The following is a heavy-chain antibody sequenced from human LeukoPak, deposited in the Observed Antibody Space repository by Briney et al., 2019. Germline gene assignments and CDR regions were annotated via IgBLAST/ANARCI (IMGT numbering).Heavy chain of an antibody. Sequence: ASVTVSCKASGYTFTSYGISWVRQAPGQGLEWMGWISAYNGNTNYAQKLQGRVTMTTDTSTSTAYMELRSLRSDDTAVYYCARALFFYDILTGLAPNYFDYWGQGTLVTVSS. CDR1: GYTFTSYG. D-gene: IGHD3-9*01. V-gene: IGHV1-18*01. J-gene: IGHJ4*02. CDR3: ARALFFYDILTGLAPNYFDY. CDR2: ISAYNGNT.